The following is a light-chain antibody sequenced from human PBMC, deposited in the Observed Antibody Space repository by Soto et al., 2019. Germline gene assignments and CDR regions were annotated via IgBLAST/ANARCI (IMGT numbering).Light chain of an antibody. V-gene: IGKV1-39*01. CDR3: QQRYSTPRP. CDR1: QSISSY. CDR2: AAS. J-gene: IGKJ2*01. Sequence: DIQMTQSPSSLSASVGDRVTITCRASQSISSYLNWYQQKPGKDPKLLIYAASSLQSVVPSRFSVSISATDFTLTISSLHPEDFATYYCQQRYSTPRPFGQVTKLEIK.